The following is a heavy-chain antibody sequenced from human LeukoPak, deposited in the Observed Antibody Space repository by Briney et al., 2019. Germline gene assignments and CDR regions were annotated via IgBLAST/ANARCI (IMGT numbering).Heavy chain of an antibody. D-gene: IGHD3-9*01. CDR1: GFTFSSYA. CDR3: AKDAYYDILTGYYIGAFDI. J-gene: IGHJ3*02. V-gene: IGHV3-23*01. Sequence: GGSLRLSCAASGFTFSSYAMSWVRQAPGKGLEWVSAISGSGGSTYYADSVKGRFTISRDNSKNTLYLQMNSLRAEDTAVYYCAKDAYYDILTGYYIGAFDIWGQGTMVTVSS. CDR2: ISGSGGST.